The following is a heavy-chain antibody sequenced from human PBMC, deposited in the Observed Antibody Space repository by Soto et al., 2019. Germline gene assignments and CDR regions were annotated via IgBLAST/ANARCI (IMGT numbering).Heavy chain of an antibody. CDR3: TTRMTDHFDY. CDR1: GFTFSHYT. J-gene: IGHJ4*02. CDR2: ISDRPTGHT. V-gene: IGHV3-23*01. D-gene: IGHD2-21*02. Sequence: GGSLRLSCVASGFTFSHYTLNWVRRAPGKGLEWVSTISDRPTGHTHYAESVRGRFTISRDDSRDTVFLQMDSLRAEDTAVYYCTTRMTDHFDYWGQGVLVTAPQ.